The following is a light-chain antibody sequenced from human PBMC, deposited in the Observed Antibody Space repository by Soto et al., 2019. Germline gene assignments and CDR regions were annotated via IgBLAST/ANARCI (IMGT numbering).Light chain of an antibody. CDR1: SSNIWAGYD. V-gene: IGLV1-40*01. CDR2: GNN. J-gene: IGLJ1*01. Sequence: QSVLTQPPSVSGAPGQRVTISCPGSSSNIWAGYDVHWYQQLPGTAPKLIIYGNNNRPSGVPDRFSGSKSGTSASLGITGLQAEDEGDYYCQSFDRSLMVFGTGTKVTVL. CDR3: QSFDRSLMV.